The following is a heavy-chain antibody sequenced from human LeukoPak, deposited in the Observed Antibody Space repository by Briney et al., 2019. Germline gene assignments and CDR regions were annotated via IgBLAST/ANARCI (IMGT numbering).Heavy chain of an antibody. V-gene: IGHV3-21*01. CDR1: GFTFSSYT. CDR3: ARGRNDYGSGSYYQIYPFDY. Sequence: GGSLRLSCAASGFTFSSYTMNWVRQAPGKGLEWVSSISSSSSYIFDADSVKGRFTISRDNAKNSLYLQMNSLRAEDTAVYYCARGRNDYGSGSYYQIYPFDYWGQGTLVTVSS. D-gene: IGHD3-10*01. CDR2: ISSSSSYI. J-gene: IGHJ4*02.